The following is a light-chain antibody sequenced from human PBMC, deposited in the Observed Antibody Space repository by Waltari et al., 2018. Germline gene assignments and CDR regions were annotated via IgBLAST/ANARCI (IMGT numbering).Light chain of an antibody. CDR3: MQALESPRT. Sequence: DIVMTQSPLSLPVTPGEPASISCRSTQTRLHSNGYNSLDWSLQRPGQSPQLLIYLGSNRASGVPDRFSGIGSGTDFTLKISRVEAEDVGVYHCMQALESPRTFGQGTKVEIK. CDR1: QTRLHSNGYNS. J-gene: IGKJ1*01. CDR2: LGS. V-gene: IGKV2-28*01.